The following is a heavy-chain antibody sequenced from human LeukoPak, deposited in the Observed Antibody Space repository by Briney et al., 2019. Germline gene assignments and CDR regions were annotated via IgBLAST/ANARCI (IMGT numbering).Heavy chain of an antibody. J-gene: IGHJ5*02. Sequence: GASVKVSCKASGYTFTNYDINWVRQATGQGPEWIGWINPKSGDTGYAQRFQGRVTMTRNSSTNITYMELSSLRSEDTAVYYYAREDYDILSGYPGWRWFDPWGQGTQVTVSS. CDR2: INPKSGDT. CDR3: AREDYDILSGYPGWRWFDP. CDR1: GYTFTNYD. D-gene: IGHD3-9*01. V-gene: IGHV1-8*01.